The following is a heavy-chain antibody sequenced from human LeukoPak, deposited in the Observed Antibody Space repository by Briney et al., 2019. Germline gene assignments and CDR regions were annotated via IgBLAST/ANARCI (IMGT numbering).Heavy chain of an antibody. V-gene: IGHV3-23*01. Sequence: GASLRLSCVASGFTFSNYAMSWVREAPGKGLEWVSAITGSGTSTYYADSLKGRFTISRDNSKNTVFLQMNSLRHEDTAIYYCVIWGDYDVLTGYYVPDYWGQGTLVTVSS. CDR2: ITGSGTST. J-gene: IGHJ4*02. CDR1: GFTFSNYA. CDR3: VIWGDYDVLTGYYVPDY. D-gene: IGHD3-9*01.